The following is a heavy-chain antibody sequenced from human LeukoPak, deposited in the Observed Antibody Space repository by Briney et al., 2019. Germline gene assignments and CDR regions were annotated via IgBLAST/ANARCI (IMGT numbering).Heavy chain of an antibody. V-gene: IGHV4-4*02. CDR2: IYHSGST. Sequence: PSETLSLTCAVSGGSISSSNWWSWVRQPPGKGLEWIGEIYHSGSTNYNPSLKSRVTISVDKSKNQFSLKLSSVTAADTAVYYCARDPLPSSSWYSVGAFDIWGQGTMVTVSS. D-gene: IGHD6-13*01. J-gene: IGHJ3*02. CDR3: ARDPLPSSSWYSVGAFDI. CDR1: GGSISSSNW.